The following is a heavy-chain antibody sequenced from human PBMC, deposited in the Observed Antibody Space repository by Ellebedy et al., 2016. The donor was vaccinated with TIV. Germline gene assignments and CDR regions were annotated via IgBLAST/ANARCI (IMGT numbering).Heavy chain of an antibody. J-gene: IGHJ1*01. D-gene: IGHD6-19*01. CDR1: GDSISPYY. Sequence: MPSETLSLTCTVSGDSISPYYWNWIRQPPGKGLEWIGYMHYSGTTSYNPALKSRVTVSVDTSKTQFSLKLSSVTAADTAVYYCARGSGWYRPWGQGTLVTVSS. V-gene: IGHV4-59*01. CDR3: ARGSGWYRP. CDR2: MHYSGTT.